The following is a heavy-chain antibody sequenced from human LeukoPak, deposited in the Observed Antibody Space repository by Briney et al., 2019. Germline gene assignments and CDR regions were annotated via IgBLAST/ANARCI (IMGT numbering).Heavy chain of an antibody. J-gene: IGHJ6*03. CDR3: ARTALRNLYSHYYYYYYMDV. CDR1: GYTFTSYG. CDR2: ISAYNGNT. D-gene: IGHD6-13*01. Sequence: ASVKVSCKASGYTFTSYGISWVRQAPGQGLECMGWISAYNGNTNYAQKLQGRVTMTTDTSTSTAYMELRSLRSDDTAVYYCARTALRNLYSHYYYYYYMDVWGKGTTVTVSS. V-gene: IGHV1-18*01.